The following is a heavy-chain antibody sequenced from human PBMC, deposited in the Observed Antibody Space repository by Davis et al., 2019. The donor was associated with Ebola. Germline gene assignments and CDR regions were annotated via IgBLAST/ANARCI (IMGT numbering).Heavy chain of an antibody. CDR3: AKELSSSWDIYYYGMDV. CDR1: GFTFDDYA. J-gene: IGHJ6*02. V-gene: IGHV3-9*01. Sequence: PGGSLRLSCAASGFTFDDYAMYWVRQAPGKGLEWVSGISWNSGSIGYADSVKGRFTISRDNAKNSLYLQMNSLRAEDTALYYCAKELSSSWDIYYYGMDVWGQGTTVTVSS. CDR2: ISWNSGSI. D-gene: IGHD6-13*01.